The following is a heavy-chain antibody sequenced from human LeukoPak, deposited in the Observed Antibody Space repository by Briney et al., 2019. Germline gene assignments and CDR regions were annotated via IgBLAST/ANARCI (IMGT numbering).Heavy chain of an antibody. V-gene: IGHV3-7*01. CDR3: ARVGIGYYFDY. J-gene: IGHJ4*02. Sequence: GGSLRLSCAASGFTFSSYWMSWVRQAPGKGLEWVANIKQDGSEKYYVDSVKGRLTISRDNAKNSLYLQMNSLRAEDTAVYYCARVGIGYYFDYWGQGTLVTVSS. D-gene: IGHD1-26*01. CDR1: GFTFSSYW. CDR2: IKQDGSEK.